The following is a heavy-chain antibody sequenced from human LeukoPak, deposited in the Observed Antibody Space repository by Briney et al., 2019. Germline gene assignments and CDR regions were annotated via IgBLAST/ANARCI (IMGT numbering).Heavy chain of an antibody. CDR3: ARDRVAAAGLDP. J-gene: IGHJ5*02. Sequence: PGGSLRLSCAASGFTFSSYGMHWVRQAPGKGLEWVAVIWYDGSNKCYADSVKGRFTISRDNSKNTLYLQMNSLRAEDTAVYYCARDRVAAAGLDPWGQGTLVTVSS. D-gene: IGHD6-13*01. V-gene: IGHV3-33*01. CDR2: IWYDGSNK. CDR1: GFTFSSYG.